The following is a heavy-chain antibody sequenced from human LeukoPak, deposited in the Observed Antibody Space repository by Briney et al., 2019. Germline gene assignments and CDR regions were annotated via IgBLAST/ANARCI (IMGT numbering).Heavy chain of an antibody. CDR3: ARDRARIAVAAAVGAFDI. V-gene: IGHV4-31*03. CDR2: IYYSGST. D-gene: IGHD6-19*01. CDR1: GGSISSGGYY. J-gene: IGHJ3*02. Sequence: SQTLSLTCTVSGGSISSGGYYWSWIRQHPGKGLEWIGYIYYSGSTYYNPSLKSRVTISVDTSKNQFSLKLSSVTAADTAVYSCARDRARIAVAAAVGAFDIWGQGTMVTVSS.